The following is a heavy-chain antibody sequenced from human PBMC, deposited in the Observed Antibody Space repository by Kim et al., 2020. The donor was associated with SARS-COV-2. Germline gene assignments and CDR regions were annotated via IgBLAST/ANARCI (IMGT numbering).Heavy chain of an antibody. CDR2: ISAYNGNT. CDR3: ARDPVVVAANYYGMDV. J-gene: IGHJ6*02. V-gene: IGHV1-18*01. Sequence: ASVKVSCKASGYTFTSYGISWVRQAPGQGLEWMGWISAYNGNTNYAQKLQGRVTMTTDTSTSTAYMELRSLRSDDTAVYYCARDPVVVAANYYGMDVWGQGTTVTVSS. D-gene: IGHD2-15*01. CDR1: GYTFTSYG.